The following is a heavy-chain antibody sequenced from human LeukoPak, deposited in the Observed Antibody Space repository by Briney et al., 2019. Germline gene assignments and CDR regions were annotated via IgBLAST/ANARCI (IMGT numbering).Heavy chain of an antibody. CDR1: GGSFSGYY. D-gene: IGHD4-17*01. CDR3: VYGDYGVWFDP. Sequence: PSETLSLTCAVYGGSFSGYYWSWIRQPPGKGLEWIGEINHSGSTNYNPSLKSRVTILVDTSKNQFSLKLTSVTAADTAVYYCVYGDYGVWFDPWGQGTLVTVSS. V-gene: IGHV4-34*01. CDR2: INHSGST. J-gene: IGHJ5*02.